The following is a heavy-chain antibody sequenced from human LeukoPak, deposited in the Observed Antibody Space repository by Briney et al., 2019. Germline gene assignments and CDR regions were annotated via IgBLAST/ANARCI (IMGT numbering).Heavy chain of an antibody. V-gene: IGHV3-23*01. CDR3: ARESSRYSGYDHFDY. D-gene: IGHD5-12*01. CDR2: ISGSDGST. J-gene: IGHJ4*02. Sequence: PGGSLRLSCASSGFTFSDYAMSWGPQTPGKGLEWVSVISGSDGSTHYADSVKGRFTISRDNSKTTLYLHMNSLRAEDTAVYYCARESSRYSGYDHFDYWGQGTLVTVSS. CDR1: GFTFSDYA.